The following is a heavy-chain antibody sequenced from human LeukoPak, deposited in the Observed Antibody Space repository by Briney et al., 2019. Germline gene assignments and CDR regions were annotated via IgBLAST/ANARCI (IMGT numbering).Heavy chain of an antibody. D-gene: IGHD3-22*01. Sequence: PSETLSLTCAVYGGSFSGYYWSWIRQPPGKGLEWIGEINHSGSTNYNPSLKSRVTISVDTSKNQFSLKLSSVTAADTAVYYCASLHYYDSSGYSKYCFDYWGQGTLVTVSS. J-gene: IGHJ4*02. CDR1: GGSFSGYY. CDR2: INHSGST. CDR3: ASLHYYDSSGYSKYCFDY. V-gene: IGHV4-34*01.